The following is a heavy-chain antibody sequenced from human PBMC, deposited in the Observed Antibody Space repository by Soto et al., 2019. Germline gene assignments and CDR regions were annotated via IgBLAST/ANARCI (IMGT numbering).Heavy chain of an antibody. J-gene: IGHJ4*02. CDR2: IDPRDYYT. CDR3: ARHSATLGYCSSTTCYPGFDY. CDR1: GYSFTSYW. Sequence: EVQLVQSGAEVKKPGESLRISCKTSGYSFTSYWITWVRQMPGKGLEWMGRIDPRDYYTQYSPSFQGHVTISADKSISTSYLQWSSLKASGTAMYYCARHSATLGYCSSTTCYPGFDYWGQGTLVTVSS. V-gene: IGHV5-10-1*03. D-gene: IGHD2-2*01.